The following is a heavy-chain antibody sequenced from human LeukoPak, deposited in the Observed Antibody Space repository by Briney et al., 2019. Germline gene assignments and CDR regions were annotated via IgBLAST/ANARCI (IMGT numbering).Heavy chain of an antibody. CDR1: GFTFSSYW. V-gene: IGHV3-7*01. J-gene: IGHJ4*02. D-gene: IGHD5-24*01. CDR2: IKVDGSEK. Sequence: GGSLRLPCAASGFTFSSYWMSWVRQTPQKGLEWVASIKVDGSEKFYVDSVKGRFTISRDNAQSSLSLQMNSLRVEDTAIYYCVRWRWLQSEFDYWGQGTLVTV. CDR3: VRWRWLQSEFDY.